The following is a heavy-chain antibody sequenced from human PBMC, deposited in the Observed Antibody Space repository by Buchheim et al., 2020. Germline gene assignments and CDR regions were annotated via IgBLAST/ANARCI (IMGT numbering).Heavy chain of an antibody. D-gene: IGHD1-26*01. J-gene: IGHJ6*02. CDR2: ISYDGSNK. CDR1: GFTFSSYG. Sequence: QVQLVESGGGVVQPGRSLRLSCAASGFTFSSYGMHWVRQAPGKGLAWVAVISYDGSNKYYADSVKGRFTISRDNSKNRPYLQMNSLRAEDTAVYYYAKAGGSYYYYGMDVWGQGTT. V-gene: IGHV3-30*18. CDR3: AKAGGSYYYYGMDV.